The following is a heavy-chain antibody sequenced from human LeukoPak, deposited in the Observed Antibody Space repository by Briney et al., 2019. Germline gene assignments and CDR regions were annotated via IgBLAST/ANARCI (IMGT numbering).Heavy chain of an antibody. J-gene: IGHJ4*02. CDR1: GFTFSSYA. CDR2: ISGSGGST. D-gene: IGHD6-13*01. Sequence: GGSLRLSCAASGFTFSSYAMSWVRQAPGKGLEWVSAISGSGGSTYYADSVKGRFTISRDNSKNTLYLQMNSPRAEDTAVYYCASRWSYYFDYWGQGTLVTVSS. CDR3: ASRWSYYFDY. V-gene: IGHV3-23*01.